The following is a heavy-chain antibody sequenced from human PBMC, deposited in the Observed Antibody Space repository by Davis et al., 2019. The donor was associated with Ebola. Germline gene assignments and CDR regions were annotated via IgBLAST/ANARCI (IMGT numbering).Heavy chain of an antibody. CDR3: AKILRDSSNFDY. J-gene: IGHJ4*02. Sequence: GESLKISCAASGFRFKNYAMHWVRQAPGKGLEWVAFIRFDGSDKYYADSVKGRFTISRDNSKNTLFLQMNSLRTEDTAVYFCAKILRDSSNFDYWGQGTLVTVSS. CDR2: IRFDGSDK. V-gene: IGHV3-30*02. CDR1: GFRFKNYA. D-gene: IGHD2-21*02.